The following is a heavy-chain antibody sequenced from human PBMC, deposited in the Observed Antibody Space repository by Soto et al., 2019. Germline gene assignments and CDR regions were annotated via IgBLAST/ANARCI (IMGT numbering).Heavy chain of an antibody. J-gene: IGHJ4*02. CDR1: GYTFTGYY. CDR2: INPNTGGT. V-gene: IGHV1-2*02. Sequence: ASVKVSCKASGYTFTGYYMHWVRQTPGQGLEWMGWINPNTGGTDYAQKFQGRVTMTRDTSISTAYMELSSLKSDDSAVYYCARDPIGGGAPYYIDFWGQGAQVTVSS. D-gene: IGHD3-16*01. CDR3: ARDPIGGGAPYYIDF.